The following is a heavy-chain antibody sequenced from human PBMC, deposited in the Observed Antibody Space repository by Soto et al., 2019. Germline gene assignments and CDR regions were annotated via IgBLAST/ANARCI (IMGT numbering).Heavy chain of an antibody. J-gene: IGHJ3*02. V-gene: IGHV1-69*01. D-gene: IGHD2-2*01. CDR3: ATPTPIVVVQAATDAFDI. Sequence: QVQLVQSGAEVKKPGSSVKVSCKASGGTFSSYAISWVRQAPGQGLEWMGGIIPIFGTANYAQKFQGRVTITADESTSTAYMELSSLRSEDTAMYYCATPTPIVVVQAATDAFDIWGQGTMVTVSS. CDR2: IIPIFGTA. CDR1: GGTFSSYA.